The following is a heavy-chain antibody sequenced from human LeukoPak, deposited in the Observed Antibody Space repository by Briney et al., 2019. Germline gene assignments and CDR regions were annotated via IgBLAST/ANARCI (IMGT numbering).Heavy chain of an antibody. CDR2: IYYSGSI. J-gene: IGHJ4*02. V-gene: IGHV4-59*01. CDR3: ARERDYFDY. CDR1: GGSISSYY. Sequence: SSETLSLTCTVSGGSISSYYWSWIRQPPGKGLEWIGYIYYSGSINYNPSLKSRVTISVDTSKNQFSLKLSSVTAADTAVYYCARERDYFDYWGQGTLVTVSS.